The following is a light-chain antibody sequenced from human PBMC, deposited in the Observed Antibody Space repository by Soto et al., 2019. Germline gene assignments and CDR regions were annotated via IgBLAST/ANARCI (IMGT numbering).Light chain of an antibody. V-gene: IGLV2-14*01. CDR3: RSYTSSSPYV. CDR2: EVS. Sequence: QSALTQPASVSGSPGQSITISCTGTSNDVGGYNYVSWYQHHPGKAPKLMIYEVSNRPSGVSNRFSGSKSGNTPSLTISGLQAEDEGDYYCRSYTSSSPYVFGTGTKLTVL. CDR1: SNDVGGYNY. J-gene: IGLJ1*01.